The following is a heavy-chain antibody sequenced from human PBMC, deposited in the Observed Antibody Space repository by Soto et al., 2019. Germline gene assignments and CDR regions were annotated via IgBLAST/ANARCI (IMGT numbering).Heavy chain of an antibody. CDR3: ARDWDY. Sequence: QVPLVESGGGVVQPGRSLRLSCAASGFTFSSYAIHWVRQAPGKGLEWVAVISYDGSNKYYADSVKGRFTISRDNSKNTLYLQMNSLRAEDTAVYYCARDWDYWGQGTLVTVSS. CDR2: ISYDGSNK. J-gene: IGHJ4*02. CDR1: GFTFSSYA. V-gene: IGHV3-30-3*01.